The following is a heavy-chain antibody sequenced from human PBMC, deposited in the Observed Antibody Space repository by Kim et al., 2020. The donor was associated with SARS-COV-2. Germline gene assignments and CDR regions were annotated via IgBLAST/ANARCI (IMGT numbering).Heavy chain of an antibody. V-gene: IGHV3-48*02. J-gene: IGHJ6*02. CDR3: ARDRRRITIFGVVIKNYYYYYGMDV. Sequence: GGSLRLSCAASGFTFSSYSMNWVRQAPGKGLEWVSYISSSSSTIYYADSVKGRFTISRDNAKNSLYLQMNSLRDEDTAVYYCARDRRRITIFGVVIKNYYYYYGMDVWGQGTTVTVSS. CDR1: GFTFSSYS. CDR2: ISSSSSTI. D-gene: IGHD3-3*01.